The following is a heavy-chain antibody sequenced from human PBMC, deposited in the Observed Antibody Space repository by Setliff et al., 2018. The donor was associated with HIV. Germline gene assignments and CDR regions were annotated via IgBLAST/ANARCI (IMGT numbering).Heavy chain of an antibody. CDR2: IYYSGTT. D-gene: IGHD3-22*01. Sequence: SETLSLTCTLAGGSISRSNYVWGWIRQSPGKGLEWIGSIYYSGTTYYNPSLESRVDISVDTSKNQISLKVDSVTAADTAIYFCARGVVGSYYDYVNIYYHDYIDLWGKGTTVTVSS. CDR1: GGSISRSNYV. J-gene: IGHJ6*03. V-gene: IGHV4-39*07. CDR3: ARGVVGSYYDYVNIYYHDYIDL.